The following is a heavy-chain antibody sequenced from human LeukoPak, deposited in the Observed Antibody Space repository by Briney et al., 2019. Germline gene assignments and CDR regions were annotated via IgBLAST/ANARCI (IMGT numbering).Heavy chain of an antibody. CDR1: GFTFTGYY. D-gene: IGHD5-18*01. V-gene: IGHV1-2*02. J-gene: IGHJ3*02. CDR3: ARGRGYSRGAFDI. CDR2: INPNSGGT. Sequence: ASVKVSCKASGFTFTGYYMHWVRQAPGQGLEWMGWINPNSGGTNYAQKFQGRVTMTRDTSISTAYKELSRLRSDDTAVYYCARGRGYSRGAFDIWGQGTMVTVSS.